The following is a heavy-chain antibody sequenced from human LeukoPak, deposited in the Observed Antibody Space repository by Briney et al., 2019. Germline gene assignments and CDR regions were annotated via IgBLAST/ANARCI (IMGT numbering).Heavy chain of an antibody. CDR1: GFTFSSYS. J-gene: IGHJ4*02. CDR3: ARVAYYYDSSGYYHEFDY. V-gene: IGHV3-7*01. CDR2: IKQDGSEK. Sequence: GGSLRLSCAASGFTFSSYSMNWVRQAPGKGLEWVANIKQDGSEKYYVDSVKGRFTISRDNAKNSLYLQMNSLRAEDTAVYYCARVAYYYDSSGYYHEFDYWGQGTLVTVSS. D-gene: IGHD3-22*01.